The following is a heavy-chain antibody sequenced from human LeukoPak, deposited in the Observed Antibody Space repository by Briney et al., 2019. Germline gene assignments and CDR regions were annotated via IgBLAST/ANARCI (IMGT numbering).Heavy chain of an antibody. CDR3: ARTRDFWSAFFDC. CDR2: ILHSGST. D-gene: IGHD3-3*01. J-gene: IGHJ4*02. CDR1: GVSITSDTYY. Sequence: SQTLSLTCAVSGVSITSDTYYWSWIRQPPGKGLEWIGYILHSGSTYHNPSLKSRVTISIDTSKSQFSLKLSSVTAADTAVYFCARTRDFWSAFFDCWGQGTLVTVSS. V-gene: IGHV4-30-2*01.